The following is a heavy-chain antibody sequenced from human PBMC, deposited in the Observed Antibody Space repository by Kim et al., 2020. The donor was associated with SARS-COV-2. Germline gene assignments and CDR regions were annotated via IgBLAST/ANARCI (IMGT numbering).Heavy chain of an antibody. Sequence: GGSLRLSCVASGFTVSSNYMSWLRQAPGKGLEWLSVIYSGDKTYYVESVKGRLTISRDNSKNTLYLQMSSLRVEDTAVYYCATNLAAAGVVWVQGTLVTV. D-gene: IGHD6-13*01. V-gene: IGHV3-66*01. CDR1: GFTVSSNY. CDR2: IYSGDKT. CDR3: ATNLAAAGVV. J-gene: IGHJ4*02.